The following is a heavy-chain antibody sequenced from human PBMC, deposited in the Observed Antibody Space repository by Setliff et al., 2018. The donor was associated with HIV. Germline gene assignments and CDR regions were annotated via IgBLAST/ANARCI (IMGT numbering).Heavy chain of an antibody. D-gene: IGHD3-3*01. V-gene: IGHV4-39*02. CDR2: IYRSGSTY. CDR3: AKDDSTRDGYITIFDY. CDR1: GGSISSYSYF. J-gene: IGHJ4*02. Sequence: PSETLSLTCTVSGGSISSYSYFWGWVRQPPGKGLEWIGNIYRSGSTYYYNPSLKSRVTMSVDTSKNQFSMKLSSVTAADMAVYYCAKDDSTRDGYITIFDYWGQGTLVTVSS.